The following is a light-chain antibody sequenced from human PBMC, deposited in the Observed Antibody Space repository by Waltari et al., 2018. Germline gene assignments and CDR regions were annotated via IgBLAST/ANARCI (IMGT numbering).Light chain of an antibody. CDR3: CSYAGSNTVI. Sequence: QSALTQPASVSGSPGQSITISCTGTISDVGGYNLLSWYRHHPGKAPKLIIYEGTERPSGVSIRFSGSKSGNTAALTISGLQAEDEADYYCCSYAGSNTVIFGGGTKLTVL. CDR1: ISDVGGYNL. J-gene: IGLJ2*01. CDR2: EGT. V-gene: IGLV2-23*01.